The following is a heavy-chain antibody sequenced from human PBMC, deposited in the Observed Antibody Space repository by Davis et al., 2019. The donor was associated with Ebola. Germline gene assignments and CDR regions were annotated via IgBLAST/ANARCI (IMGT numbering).Heavy chain of an antibody. Sequence: SVKVSCKASGGTFSSYAISWVRQAPGQGLEWMGGIIPILGTANYAQKFQGRVTITADESTSTAYMELSSLRSEDTAVYYCALGYCSSTSCPFGYWGQGTLVTVSS. CDR1: GGTFSSYA. CDR2: IIPILGTA. CDR3: ALGYCSSTSCPFGY. D-gene: IGHD2-2*01. V-gene: IGHV1-69*13. J-gene: IGHJ4*02.